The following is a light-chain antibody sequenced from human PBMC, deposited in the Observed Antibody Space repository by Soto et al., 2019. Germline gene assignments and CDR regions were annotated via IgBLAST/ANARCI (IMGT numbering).Light chain of an antibody. V-gene: IGKV3-11*01. CDR3: QQRRNWPPEFA. Sequence: VLTQSPATLSVSPGERATLSCRASQSVGGYLAWYQQKPGQPPRLLIYDASSRATGIPAGFSGSGSGTDFTLTITSLEPEDFAVYFCQQRRNWPPEFAFGPGTRVD. CDR2: DAS. CDR1: QSVGGY. J-gene: IGKJ3*01.